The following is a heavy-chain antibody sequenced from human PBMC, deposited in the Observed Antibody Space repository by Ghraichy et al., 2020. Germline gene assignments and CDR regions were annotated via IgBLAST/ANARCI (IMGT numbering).Heavy chain of an antibody. CDR2: IKQDGSER. V-gene: IGHV3-7*03. CDR1: GFTFNTYS. Sequence: GGSLRLSCAASGFTFNTYSMNWVRQAPGKGLEWVANIKQDGSERYYVDSVKGRFTISRDNAKDSVYLQMSSLRAEDTAVYFCGRGGYLYGSNPVGYWGQGHRVPISP. J-gene: IGHJ4*02. CDR3: GRGGYLYGSNPVGY. D-gene: IGHD5-18*01.